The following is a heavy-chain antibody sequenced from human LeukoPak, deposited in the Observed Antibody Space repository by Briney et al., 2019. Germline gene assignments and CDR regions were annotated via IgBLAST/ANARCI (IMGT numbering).Heavy chain of an antibody. CDR2: IKQDGSDQ. CDR3: ARLTGTTGFDF. V-gene: IGHV3-7*01. D-gene: IGHD1-1*01. J-gene: IGHJ4*02. Sequence: GGSLRLSCAAPGFPFSSYWMSWVRQAPGKGLEWVANIKQDGSDQYYVDSVKGRFTISRDNAKNSLYLQMNSLRADDTAVYYCARLTGTTGFDFWGQGTLVTVSS. CDR1: GFPFSSYW.